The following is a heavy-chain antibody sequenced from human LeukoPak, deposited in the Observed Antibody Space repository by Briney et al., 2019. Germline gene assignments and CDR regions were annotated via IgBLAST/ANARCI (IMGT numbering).Heavy chain of an antibody. D-gene: IGHD6-13*01. CDR3: ARDEGSAAAGTWGFDP. J-gene: IGHJ5*02. CDR2: IIPMFGTA. CDR1: GGTFSSYA. V-gene: IGHV1-69*06. Sequence: SVKVSCKASGGTFSSYAISWVRQAPGQGLEWMGGIIPMFGTANYAQKFQGRVTITADKSTSTAYMELSSLRSEDTAVYYCARDEGSAAAGTWGFDPWGQGTLVTVSS.